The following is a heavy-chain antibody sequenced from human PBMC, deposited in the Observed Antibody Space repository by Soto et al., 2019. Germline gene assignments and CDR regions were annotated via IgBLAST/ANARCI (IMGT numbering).Heavy chain of an antibody. Sequence: GGSLRLSCEASGFTFRSYAMSWVRQSPGKGLEWVSAISGDSGSTYYADSVRGRFSISRDNSKNTLYLQMNSLRAEDTAVYYCAKLDIVVVLGSSWFDPWGQGTLVTVSS. J-gene: IGHJ5*02. D-gene: IGHD2-2*01. CDR1: GFTFRSYA. V-gene: IGHV3-23*01. CDR3: AKLDIVVVLGSSWFDP. CDR2: ISGDSGST.